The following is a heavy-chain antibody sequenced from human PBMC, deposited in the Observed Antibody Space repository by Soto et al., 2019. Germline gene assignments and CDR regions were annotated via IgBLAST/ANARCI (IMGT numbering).Heavy chain of an antibody. Sequence: GESLKISCKGSGYSFTSYWIGWVRQMPGKGLEWMGIIYPGDSDTRYSPSFQGQVTISADKSISTAYLQWSSLKASDTAMYYCARVSKTTVVNSCYYYYYGMDVWGQGTTVTVSS. CDR3: ARVSKTTVVNSCYYYYYGMDV. D-gene: IGHD4-17*01. CDR2: IYPGDSDT. J-gene: IGHJ6*02. V-gene: IGHV5-51*01. CDR1: GYSFTSYW.